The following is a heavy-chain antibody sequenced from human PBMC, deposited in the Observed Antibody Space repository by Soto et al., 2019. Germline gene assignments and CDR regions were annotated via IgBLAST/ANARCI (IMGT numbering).Heavy chain of an antibody. CDR1: GFTCSSYA. J-gene: IGHJ4*02. Sequence: EVQLLASGVGWVQPGGSLRLSCAASGFTCSSYAMHWVRQAPGKGLEWVSAISGSGGSTYYADSVKGRFTISRDNYTNTLYLQMNSLRDEDTAVYYCSQIVAAHHYCFQGTIVTVS. CDR2: ISGSGGST. V-gene: IGHV3-23*01. CDR3: SQIVAAHHY. D-gene: IGHD6-19*01.